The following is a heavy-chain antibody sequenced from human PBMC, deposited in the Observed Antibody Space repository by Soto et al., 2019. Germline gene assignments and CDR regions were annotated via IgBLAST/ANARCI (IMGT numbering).Heavy chain of an antibody. D-gene: IGHD3-3*01. J-gene: IGHJ4*02. V-gene: IGHV1-69*12. CDR3: ASSFPVDDGGCYTFDY. CDR1: GGTFSSYA. Sequence: QVQLVQSGAEVKKPGSSVKVSCKASGGTFSSYAISWVRQAPGQGLEWMGGIIPIFGTANYAQKFQGRVTITADESTSTAYLELGSLRSEDTAVDYCASSFPVDDGGCYTFDYRGQGTLVTASS. CDR2: IIPIFGTA.